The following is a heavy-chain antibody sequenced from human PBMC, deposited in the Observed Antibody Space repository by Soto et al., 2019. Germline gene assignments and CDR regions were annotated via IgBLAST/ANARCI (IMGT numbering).Heavy chain of an antibody. V-gene: IGHV4-39*01. J-gene: IGHJ4*02. CDR2: IQYRGST. Sequence: HLQLQESGPGLVKPSETLSLTCTVSDDSITSGAYYWGLIRQPPGKGLQWIGSIQYRGSTYSNPSPKSRVTMSLDTSKNQFSLRLTSVTAADTAVYFGAGIFWFGDLVFDYWGQGTLVTVSS. CDR3: AGIFWFGDLVFDY. D-gene: IGHD3-10*01. CDR1: DDSITSGAYY.